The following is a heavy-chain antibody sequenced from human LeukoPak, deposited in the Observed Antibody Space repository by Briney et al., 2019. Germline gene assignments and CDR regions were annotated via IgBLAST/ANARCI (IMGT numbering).Heavy chain of an antibody. V-gene: IGHV4-59*01. Sequence: SETRSLTCTVSGGSISSYYWSWIRQPPGKGLEYVGYIYYSGSTYYNPSLKSRVTISVDTSKNQFSLKLSSVTAADTAVYYCARAGYCYGSGSYYNTPHFDYWGQGTLVTVSS. CDR2: IYYSGST. CDR1: GGSISSYY. J-gene: IGHJ4*02. D-gene: IGHD3-10*01. CDR3: ARAGYCYGSGSYYNTPHFDY.